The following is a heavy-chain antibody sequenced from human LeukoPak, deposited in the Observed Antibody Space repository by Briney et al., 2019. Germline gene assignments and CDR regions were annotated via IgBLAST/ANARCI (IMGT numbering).Heavy chain of an antibody. CDR3: GSYRRAYDV. V-gene: IGHV3-23*01. CDR1: GFTFSNYA. CDR2: ISGTGDNT. D-gene: IGHD1-26*01. Sequence: PGGSLRLSCAASGFTFSNYAMRWVRQAPGKGLEWVSYISGTGDNTHYADSVKGRFTISRDHSQNRVNLQMDNLRAEDAAIHYCGSYRRAYDVWGQGTVVTVAP. J-gene: IGHJ3*01.